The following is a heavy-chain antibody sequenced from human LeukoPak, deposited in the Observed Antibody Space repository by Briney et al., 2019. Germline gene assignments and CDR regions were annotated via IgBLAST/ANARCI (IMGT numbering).Heavy chain of an antibody. Sequence: GGSLRLSCAASGFTFSSYGMHWVRQAPGKGLEWVAVIWYDGSNKYYADSVKGRFTISRDNSKNTLYLQMNSLRVEDTALYYCTRGQSYCGADCYSDWGQGTLVTVSS. CDR2: IWYDGSNK. CDR3: TRGQSYCGADCYSD. J-gene: IGHJ4*02. D-gene: IGHD2-21*02. CDR1: GFTFSSYG. V-gene: IGHV3-33*01.